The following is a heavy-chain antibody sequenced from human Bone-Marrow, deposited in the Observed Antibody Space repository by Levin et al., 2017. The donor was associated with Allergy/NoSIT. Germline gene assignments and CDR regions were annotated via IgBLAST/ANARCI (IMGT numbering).Heavy chain of an antibody. Sequence: QSGPTLVKPTQTLTLTCTFSGFSLSTSGVGVGWIRQPPGKALEWLALIYWDDDKRYSPSLRSRLTITKDTSNNLVVLTMTNMDPVDTATYFCAHWAYADSERWFDPWGQGTLVTVSS. V-gene: IGHV2-5*02. CDR2: IYWDDDK. D-gene: IGHD4-17*01. J-gene: IGHJ5*02. CDR3: AHWAYADSERWFDP. CDR1: GFSLSTSGVG.